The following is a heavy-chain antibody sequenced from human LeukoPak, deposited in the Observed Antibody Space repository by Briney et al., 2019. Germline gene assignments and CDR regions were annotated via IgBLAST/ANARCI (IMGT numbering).Heavy chain of an antibody. CDR1: GFTFSDYE. CDR3: ARDFARGSYYFDY. Sequence: GGSLRLSCAASGFTFSDYEMNWVRQAPGKGLEWVSYISPSGTTMYYAESVKGRFTISRDNSKNTLYLQMNSLRAEDTAVYYCARDFARGSYYFDYWGQGTLVTVSS. D-gene: IGHD1-26*01. CDR2: ISPSGTTM. J-gene: IGHJ4*02. V-gene: IGHV3-48*03.